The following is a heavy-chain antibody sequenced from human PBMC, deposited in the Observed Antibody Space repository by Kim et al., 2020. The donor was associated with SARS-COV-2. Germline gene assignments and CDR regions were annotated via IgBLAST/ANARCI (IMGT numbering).Heavy chain of an antibody. CDR2: VSNSGNSD. J-gene: IGHJ4*01. Sequence: SETLSLTCSVSGDSFTTTSFYWGWFRQPPGKGLEWIGSVSNSGNSDHYNPPLKSRVAISIDTSKDLLSLKLRSVTPADTAVYYCARQKAQKGEWSFDYWG. D-gene: IGHD3-16*01. CDR3: ARQKAQKGEWSFDY. V-gene: IGHV4-39*01. CDR1: GDSFTTTSFY.